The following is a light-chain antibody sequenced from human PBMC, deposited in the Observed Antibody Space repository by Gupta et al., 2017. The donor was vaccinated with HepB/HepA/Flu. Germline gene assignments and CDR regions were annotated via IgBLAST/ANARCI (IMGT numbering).Light chain of an antibody. CDR1: QSVLFRSNNKHF. CDR3: QQCYSAPLT. J-gene: IGKJ4*01. Sequence: EIVMTQSPDSLAVSLGERATTNCRSSQSVLFRSNNKHFLTWYQQKPGQPPNLLIYWASTRESGVPDRFSGSGSGTDFTLTINSLQAEDVAVYYCQQCYSAPLTFGGGTKVEIK. CDR2: WAS. V-gene: IGKV4-1*01.